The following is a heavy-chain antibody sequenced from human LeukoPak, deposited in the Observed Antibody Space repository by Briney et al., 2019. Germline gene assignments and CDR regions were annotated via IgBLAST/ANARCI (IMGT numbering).Heavy chain of an antibody. V-gene: IGHV3-30*18. Sequence: GGSRRLSCAASGFTFSSYSMHWVRQAPGKGLEWVAVISYDGSNKYYADSVKGRFTISRDNSKNTLYLQMNSLRAEDTAVYYCAKALSSLRDAWGQGTLVTVSS. CDR1: GFTFSSYS. CDR3: AKALSSLRDA. CDR2: ISYDGSNK. J-gene: IGHJ4*02. D-gene: IGHD4-17*01.